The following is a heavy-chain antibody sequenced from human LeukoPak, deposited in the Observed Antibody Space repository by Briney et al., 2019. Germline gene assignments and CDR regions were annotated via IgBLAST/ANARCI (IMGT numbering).Heavy chain of an antibody. D-gene: IGHD6-13*01. J-gene: IGHJ4*02. CDR3: ARGPSFGSSSWYWKY. CDR1: GFTVSSNY. CDR2: IYSGGST. Sequence: GGSLRPSCAAPGFTVSSNYMSWVRQAPGKGLEWVSVIYSGGSTYYADSVKGRLTISRDNSKNTLYLQMNSLRAEDTAVYYCARGPSFGSSSWYWKYWGQGTLVTVSS. V-gene: IGHV3-66*02.